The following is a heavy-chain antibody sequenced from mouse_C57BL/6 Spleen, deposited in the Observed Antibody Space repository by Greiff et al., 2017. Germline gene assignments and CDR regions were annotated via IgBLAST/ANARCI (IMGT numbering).Heavy chain of an antibody. CDR1: GFNIKDYY. D-gene: IGHD3-2*02. Sequence: EVQLQQSGAELVRPGASVKLSCTASGFNIKDYYMHWVKQRPEQGLEWIGRIDPDDGDTEYAPKFQGKATMTADTSSNTAYLQLSSLTSAAIYVYYSTTGTQATGYDMDYWGKGTTVTVSS. J-gene: IGHJ4*01. V-gene: IGHV14-1*01. CDR3: TTGTQATGYDMDY. CDR2: IDPDDGDT.